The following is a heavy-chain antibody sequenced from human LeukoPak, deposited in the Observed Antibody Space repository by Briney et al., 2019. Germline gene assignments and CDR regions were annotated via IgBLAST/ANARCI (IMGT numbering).Heavy chain of an antibody. J-gene: IGHJ4*02. D-gene: IGHD1-26*01. V-gene: IGHV3-23*01. CDR1: GFTFSNYA. CDR2: SGSGGDT. Sequence: GGSLRLLCGASGFTFSNYAMIWVRQAPGEGLEGVSVSGSGGDTYYVDSVKGRFTISRDNSKNTLYLQMNSLRAEDTAVYYCAKARGGTYRTYYFDSWGQGTLVTVSS. CDR3: AKARGGTYRTYYFDS.